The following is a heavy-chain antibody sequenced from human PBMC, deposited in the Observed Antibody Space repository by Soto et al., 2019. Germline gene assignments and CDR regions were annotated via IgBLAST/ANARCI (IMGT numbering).Heavy chain of an antibody. D-gene: IGHD3-10*01. CDR3: ARGAVTPDS. J-gene: IGHJ4*02. CDR1: GFTFDSFA. V-gene: IGHV3-23*01. Sequence: TGGSLRLSCAASGFTFDSFAMTWVRQAPGKGLEWVSAISAGGGSTYYADSVKGRFTISRDSSKNTLYLQMNSLRAEDTAVYYCARGAVTPDSWGQGTLVTVSS. CDR2: ISAGGGST.